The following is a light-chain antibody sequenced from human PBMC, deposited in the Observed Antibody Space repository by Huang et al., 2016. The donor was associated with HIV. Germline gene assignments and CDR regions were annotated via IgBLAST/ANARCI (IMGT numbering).Light chain of an antibody. V-gene: IGKV3-20*01. J-gene: IGKJ1*01. CDR3: QQYGSSPWT. Sequence: EIVLTQSPGTLSLSPGERATLSCRASQRVSSSYVAWYQQKPGQAPRLVIYGASSRATGIPDRFSGSGSGTEFTLTISRLEAEDFAVYYCQQYGSSPWTFGQGTKVESK. CDR1: QRVSSSY. CDR2: GAS.